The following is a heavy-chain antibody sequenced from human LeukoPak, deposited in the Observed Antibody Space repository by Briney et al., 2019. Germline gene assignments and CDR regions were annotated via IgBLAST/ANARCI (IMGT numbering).Heavy chain of an antibody. J-gene: IGHJ4*02. V-gene: IGHV3-33*01. CDR1: GFTFSSYG. D-gene: IGHD2-2*01. Sequence: PGGSLRLSCAASGFTFSSYGMHWVRQAPGKGPEWVAVIWNDGSNKYYADSVKGRFTISRDKSKNTLYLQMNSLRAEDTAVYYCVGGYQDFWGQGTLVTVSS. CDR3: VGGYQDF. CDR2: IWNDGSNK.